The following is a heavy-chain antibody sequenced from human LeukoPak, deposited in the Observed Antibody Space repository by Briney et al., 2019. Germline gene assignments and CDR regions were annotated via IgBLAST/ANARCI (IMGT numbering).Heavy chain of an antibody. D-gene: IGHD1-26*01. CDR1: GFTFTSHV. CDR3: AKDRGSYSTTADS. Sequence: GGSLRLSCSASGFTFTSHVMHWVRQAPGKGLQYVSGISMNVQTTYYAGSVKGRFTISRDSSKNTVYLQMNSLTAEDTAVYYCAKDRGSYSTTADSWGQGTLVTVSS. J-gene: IGHJ5*01. CDR2: ISMNVQTT. V-gene: IGHV3-64D*06.